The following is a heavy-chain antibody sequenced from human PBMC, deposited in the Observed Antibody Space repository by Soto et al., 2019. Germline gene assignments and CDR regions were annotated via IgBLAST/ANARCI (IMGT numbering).Heavy chain of an antibody. CDR3: ARGLTTSNGGMDI. Sequence: QVQLLESGGGVAQPGRSLRLSCAASGFSFSQHAMHWVRQAPGNGLEWVAVMSFDGTYKHYADSVRGRFTISRDNSKNTLFLQLDSLRPADTGAYYCARGLTTSNGGMDIWGQGTTVSVSS. V-gene: IGHV3-30*04. CDR2: MSFDGTYK. D-gene: IGHD4-17*01. CDR1: GFSFSQHA. J-gene: IGHJ6*02.